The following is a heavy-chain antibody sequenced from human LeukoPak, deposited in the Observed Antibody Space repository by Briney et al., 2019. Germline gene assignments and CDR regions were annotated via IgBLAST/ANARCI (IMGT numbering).Heavy chain of an antibody. D-gene: IGHD3-10*01. J-gene: IGHJ4*02. CDR2: LYYSRST. CDR1: GDSISSSPYY. CDR3: ARHADSGFGELAFDY. V-gene: IGHV4-39*01. Sequence: SETLSLTCTVSGDSISSSPYYRGWIRQPPGKGLEWIGSLYYSRSTYYNPSLKSRVTISVDTSKNQVSLKLTSVTAADTAVYYCARHADSGFGELAFDYRGQGTLVTVSS.